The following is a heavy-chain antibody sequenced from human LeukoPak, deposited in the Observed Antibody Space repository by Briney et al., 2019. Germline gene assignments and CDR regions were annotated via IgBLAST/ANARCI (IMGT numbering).Heavy chain of an antibody. J-gene: IGHJ5*02. CDR2: IYTSGST. CDR3: ARGVEGYTIFGVVTNWFDP. D-gene: IGHD3-3*01. Sequence: PSETLSLTCTVSGGSISSYYWSWIRQPAGEGLEWIGRIYTSGSTNYNPSLKSRVTMSVDTSKNQFSLKLSSVTAADTAVYYCARGVEGYTIFGVVTNWFDPWGQGTLVTVSS. CDR1: GGSISSYY. V-gene: IGHV4-4*07.